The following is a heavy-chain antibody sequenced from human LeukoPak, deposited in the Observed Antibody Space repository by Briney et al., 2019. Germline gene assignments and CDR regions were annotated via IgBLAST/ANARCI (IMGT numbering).Heavy chain of an antibody. CDR1: GFTFSSYA. J-gene: IGHJ4*02. CDR2: ISYDGSNK. CDR3: RGDYVGY. V-gene: IGHV3-30*04. Sequence: GVSLRLSCAASGFTFSSYAMHWVRQAPGKGLEWVAVISYDGSNKYYADSVKGRFTISRDNSKNTLYLQMNSLRAEDTAVYYCRGDYVGYWGQGTLVTVSS.